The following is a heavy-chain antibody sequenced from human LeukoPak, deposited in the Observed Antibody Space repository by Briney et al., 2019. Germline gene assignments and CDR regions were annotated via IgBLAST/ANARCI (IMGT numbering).Heavy chain of an antibody. V-gene: IGHV3-64*02. D-gene: IGHD6-25*01. CDR2: ICSDGGST. CDR1: GFTFSGYS. Sequence: GGSLRLSCAASGFTFSGYSMYWVRQAPGKGLEYVSAICSDGGSTYYADSVKGRFTISRDNSKNTLYLQLDSLRAGDMAVYYCAKAACYYYMDVWGKGTTVTVSS. CDR3: AKAACYYYMDV. J-gene: IGHJ6*03.